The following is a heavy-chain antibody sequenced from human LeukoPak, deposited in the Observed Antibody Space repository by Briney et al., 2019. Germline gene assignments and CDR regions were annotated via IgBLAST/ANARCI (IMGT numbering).Heavy chain of an antibody. D-gene: IGHD4-17*01. CDR3: ARATDGDYVPY. CDR1: GFTFSSYS. Sequence: GGSLRLSCAASGFTFSSYSMNWVRQAPGKGLEWVSSISSSSSYINYADSVKGRFTISRDNAKNSLYLQMNSLRAEDTAVYYCARATDGDYVPYWGQGTLVTVSS. CDR2: ISSSSSYI. V-gene: IGHV3-21*01. J-gene: IGHJ4*02.